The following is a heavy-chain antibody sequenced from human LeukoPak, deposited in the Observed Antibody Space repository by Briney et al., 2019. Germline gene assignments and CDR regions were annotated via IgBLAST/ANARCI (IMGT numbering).Heavy chain of an antibody. CDR2: IYYSGST. Sequence: SETLSLTCIVSGGSISSGTYYWGWIRQPPGKGLEWIGSIYYSGSTYYNPSLKSRVTISVDTSKNQFSLKLSSVTAADTAVYYCARGRGYCSSTSCANFDYWGQGTLVTVSS. CDR3: ARGRGYCSSTSCANFDY. CDR1: GGSISSGTYY. D-gene: IGHD2-2*01. V-gene: IGHV4-39*01. J-gene: IGHJ4*02.